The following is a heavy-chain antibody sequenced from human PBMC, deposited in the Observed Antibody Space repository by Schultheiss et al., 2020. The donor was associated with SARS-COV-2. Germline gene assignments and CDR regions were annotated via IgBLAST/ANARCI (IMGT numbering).Heavy chain of an antibody. J-gene: IGHJ4*02. CDR1: GGTCSSYA. CDR3: ARDRYDFWSGSY. CDR2: IIPIFGTA. V-gene: IGHV1-69*01. Sequence: KISCKASGGTCSSYAISWVRQAPGQGLEWMGGIIPIFGTANYAQKFQGRVTITADESTSTAYMELSSLRSEDTAVYYCARDRYDFWSGSYWGQGTLVTVSS. D-gene: IGHD3-3*01.